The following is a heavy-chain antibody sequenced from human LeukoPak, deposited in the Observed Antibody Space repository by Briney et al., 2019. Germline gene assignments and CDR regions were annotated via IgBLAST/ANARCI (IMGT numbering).Heavy chain of an antibody. J-gene: IGHJ4*02. Sequence: HPGGSLRLSCAASGFNFSSYGMHWVRQAPGKGVEWVAFIRYDGKHKYNTHSVKGLFTISRENSKNTLYLQMNSLRAEDTAAYYCANLPIRGSGSYYTDYWRQGTLVTVSS. CDR3: ANLPIRGSGSYYTDY. CDR2: IRYDGKHK. D-gene: IGHD3-10*01. CDR1: GFNFSSYG. V-gene: IGHV3-30*02.